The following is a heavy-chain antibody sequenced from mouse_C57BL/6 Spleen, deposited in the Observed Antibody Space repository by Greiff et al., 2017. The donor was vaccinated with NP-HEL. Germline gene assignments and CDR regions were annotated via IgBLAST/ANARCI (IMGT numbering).Heavy chain of an antibody. D-gene: IGHD1-1*01. CDR1: GYTFTSYW. CDR3: ARRRGSSFDY. Sequence: VQLQQPGAELVKPGASVKLSCKASGYTFTSYWMQWVKQRPGQGLEWIGEIDPSDSYTNYNQKFKGKATLTVDTSSITAYMQLSSLTSEDSAVYYCARRRGSSFDYWGQGTTLTVSS. CDR2: IDPSDSYT. J-gene: IGHJ2*01. V-gene: IGHV1-50*01.